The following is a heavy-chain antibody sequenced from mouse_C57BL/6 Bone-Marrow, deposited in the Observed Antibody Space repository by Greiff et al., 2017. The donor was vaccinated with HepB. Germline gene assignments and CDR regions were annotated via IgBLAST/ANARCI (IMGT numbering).Heavy chain of an antibody. D-gene: IGHD2-2*01. V-gene: IGHV5-16*01. CDR1: GFTFSDYY. CDR2: INYDGSST. CDR3: ARERGYGFDY. Sequence: DVKLVESEGGLVQPGRSMKLSCTASGFTFSDYYMAWVRQVPEKGLEWVANINYDGSSTYYLDSLKSRFIISRDNAKNILYLQMSSLKSEDTATYYCARERGYGFDYWGQGTTLTVSS. J-gene: IGHJ2*01.